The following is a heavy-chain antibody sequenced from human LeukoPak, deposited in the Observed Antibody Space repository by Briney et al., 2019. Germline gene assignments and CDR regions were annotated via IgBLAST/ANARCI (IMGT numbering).Heavy chain of an antibody. CDR2: IHTGDIT. J-gene: IGHJ6*02. D-gene: IGHD1-26*01. CDR1: GFTFSDYY. CDR3: ARGEQLLARGYYYYGMDV. V-gene: IGHV3-66*01. Sequence: PGGSLRLSCAASGFTFSDYYMSWIRQAPGKGLEWVSVIHTGDITYYADSVKGRFTISRDNSKNSLYLQMNGLRAEDTAVYYCARGEQLLARGYYYYGMDVWGQGTTVTVSS.